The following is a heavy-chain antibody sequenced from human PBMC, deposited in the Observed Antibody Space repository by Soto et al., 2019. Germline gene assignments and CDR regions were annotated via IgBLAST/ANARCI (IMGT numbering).Heavy chain of an antibody. V-gene: IGHV5-51*01. CDR1: GYSFTSYW. Sequence: PGESLKISCKGSGYSFTSYWIGWVRQMPGKGLEWMGIIYPGDSDTRYSPSFQGQVTISADKSISTAYLQWSSLKASDTAMYYCARTYSSSWYFEYYFDDWGQGTLVTVSS. CDR3: ARTYSSSWYFEYYFDD. D-gene: IGHD6-13*01. CDR2: IYPGDSDT. J-gene: IGHJ4*02.